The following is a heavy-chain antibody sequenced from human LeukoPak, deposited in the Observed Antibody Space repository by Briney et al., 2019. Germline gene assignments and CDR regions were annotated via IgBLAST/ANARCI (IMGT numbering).Heavy chain of an antibody. V-gene: IGHV3-49*03. CDR3: ARDYDFLTGSSDY. CDR2: IRSKAYGGTT. CDR1: GFTFGDYS. J-gene: IGHJ4*02. D-gene: IGHD3-9*01. Sequence: GGSLRLSCTASGFTFGDYSMSWFRQVPGKGLEWVGFIRSKAYGGTTEYAASVKGRFTISRDDSKSIAYLQMNSLKAEDTAVYYCARDYDFLTGSSDYWGQGTLVTVSS.